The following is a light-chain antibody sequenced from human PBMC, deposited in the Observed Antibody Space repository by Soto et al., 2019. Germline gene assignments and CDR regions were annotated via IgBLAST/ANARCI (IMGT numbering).Light chain of an antibody. J-gene: IGLJ1*01. CDR2: STD. Sequence: QSVLTQPPSASGAPGQRVTISCSGGSSNIGSNTVNWYQQLPGTAPKLLICSTDQRPSGVPDRFSGSKSGTSASLAISGLQSEDEADYYCATWDGSLTGYVFGTGTQLTVL. CDR3: ATWDGSLTGYV. V-gene: IGLV1-44*01. CDR1: SSNIGSNT.